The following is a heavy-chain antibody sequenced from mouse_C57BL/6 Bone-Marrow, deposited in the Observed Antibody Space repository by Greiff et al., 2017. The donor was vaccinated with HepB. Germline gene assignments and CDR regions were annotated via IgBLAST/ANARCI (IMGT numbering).Heavy chain of an antibody. D-gene: IGHD2-1*01. CDR2: IWTGGGT. V-gene: IGHV2-9-1*01. Sequence: VKLVESGPGLVAPSQSLSITCTVSGFSLTSYAISWVRQPPGKGLEWLGVIWTGGGTNYNSALKSRLSISKDNSKSQVFLKMNSLQTDDTARYYCARKTPLYYGNYGWYFDVWGTGTTVTVSS. J-gene: IGHJ1*03. CDR1: GFSLTSYA. CDR3: ARKTPLYYGNYGWYFDV.